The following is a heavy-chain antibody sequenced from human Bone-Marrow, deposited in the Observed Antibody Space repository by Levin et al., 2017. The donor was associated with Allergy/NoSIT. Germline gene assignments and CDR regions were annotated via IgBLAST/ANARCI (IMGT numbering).Heavy chain of an antibody. J-gene: IGHJ6*02. CDR2: IWYDGTNK. Sequence: GGSLRLSCAASGFMFTNYGIHWVRQAPGKGLEWVAVIWYDGTNKFYADSVKGRFTISRDNSKNMLYLQMNSLRAEDTAVYYCARPPRGAGWNGVNVWGQGTTVIVSS. D-gene: IGHD3-10*01. V-gene: IGHV3-33*01. CDR3: ARPPRGAGWNGVNV. CDR1: GFMFTNYG.